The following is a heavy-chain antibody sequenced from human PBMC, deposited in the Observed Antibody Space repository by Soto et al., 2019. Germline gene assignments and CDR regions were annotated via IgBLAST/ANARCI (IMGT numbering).Heavy chain of an antibody. CDR3: ARVRGYGYSPTYGMDV. CDR2: ISAYNDNT. Sequence: ASVKVSCKASGYTFTSYGISWVRQAPGQGLEWMGWISAYNDNTNYAQKLQGRVTMTTDTSTSTAYMELSSLRSEDTAVYYCARVRGYGYSPTYGMDVWGQGTTVTVSS. V-gene: IGHV1-18*01. CDR1: GYTFTSYG. J-gene: IGHJ6*02. D-gene: IGHD5-18*01.